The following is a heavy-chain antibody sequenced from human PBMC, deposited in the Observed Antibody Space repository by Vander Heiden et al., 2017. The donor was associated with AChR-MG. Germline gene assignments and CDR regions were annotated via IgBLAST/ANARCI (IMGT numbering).Heavy chain of an antibody. D-gene: IGHD2-8*01. CDR2: INSGSAYT. V-gene: IGHV3-21*02. J-gene: IGHJ6*03. Sequence: EVQLVESGGGLFKTGGPLRLSCAASAFSFNTDSMSWCRQAPGKGMEWVSSINSGSAYTKYADSVRGRFTISRDNAKNLMFLQMNSLRVEDTAVYYCARDGVSRSVDYYYMDVWGTGTTVTVSS. CDR1: AFSFNTDS. CDR3: ARDGVSRSVDYYYMDV.